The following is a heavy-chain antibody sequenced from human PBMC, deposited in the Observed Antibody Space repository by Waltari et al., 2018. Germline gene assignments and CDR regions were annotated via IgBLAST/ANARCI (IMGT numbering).Heavy chain of an antibody. Sequence: EVQLVESGGGLVQPGGSLRLSCAASGFTFSSYEMSWVRQAPGKGLEWVSYISSSGSTIYYAESVKGRFTISRDNAKNSLYLQMNSLRAEDTGVYYCAREGLGTRFDYWGQGTLVTVSS. J-gene: IGHJ4*02. CDR3: AREGLGTRFDY. D-gene: IGHD5-12*01. V-gene: IGHV3-48*03. CDR2: ISSSGSTI. CDR1: GFTFSSYE.